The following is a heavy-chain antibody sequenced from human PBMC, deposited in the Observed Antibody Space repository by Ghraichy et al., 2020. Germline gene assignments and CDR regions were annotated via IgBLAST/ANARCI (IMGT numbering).Heavy chain of an antibody. CDR3: ARDLGSGWYFDY. Sequence: GVLRLSCAASGFTFSGYWMSWVRQAPGKGLEWVANIKKDGSEKYYVDSVKGRFTISRDNAKNSLYLQMNSLRAEDMAVYYCARDLGSGWYFDYWGQGTLVTVSS. J-gene: IGHJ4*02. CDR1: GFTFSGYW. CDR2: IKKDGSEK. D-gene: IGHD6-19*01. V-gene: IGHV3-7*01.